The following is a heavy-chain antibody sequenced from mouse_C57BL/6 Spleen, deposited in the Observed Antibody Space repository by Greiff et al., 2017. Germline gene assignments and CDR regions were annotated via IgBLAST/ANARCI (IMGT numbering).Heavy chain of an antibody. V-gene: IGHV1-55*01. CDR3: ARGRDHEGGRY. CDR2: IYPGSGST. CDR1: GYTFTSYW. Sequence: QVQLKQPGAELVKPGASVKMSCKASGYTFTSYWITWVKQRPGQGLEWIGDIYPGSGSTNYNEKFKSKATLTVDTSSSTAYMQLSSLTSEDSAVYYCARGRDHEGGRYWGQGTSVTVSS. J-gene: IGHJ4*01. D-gene: IGHD1-1*01.